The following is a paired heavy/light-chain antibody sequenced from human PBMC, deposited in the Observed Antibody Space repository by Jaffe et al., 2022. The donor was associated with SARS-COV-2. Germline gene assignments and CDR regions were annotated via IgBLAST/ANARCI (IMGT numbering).Light chain of an antibody. CDR3: SSYTSSTIV. Sequence: QSALTQAASVSGSPGQSITISCTGTSSDVGGYNYVSWYQQHPGKAPKLMIYDVSNRPSGVSNRFSGSKSGNTASLTISGLQAEDEADYFCSSYTSSTIVFGTGTKVTVL. CDR1: SSDVGGYNY. J-gene: IGLJ1*01. CDR2: DVS. V-gene: IGLV2-14*01.
Heavy chain of an antibody. J-gene: IGHJ2*01. V-gene: IGHV4-61*02. CDR2: IYTRGST. D-gene: IGHD2-15*01. CDR3: ARAYCSGSSCYSYWYFDL. Sequence: QVQLQESGPGLVKPSQTLSLTCTVSGGSISSGSYYWSWIRQPAGKGLEWIGRIYTRGSTNYNPSLKSRVTISVDTSKNQFSLKLSSVTAADTAVYYCARAYCSGSSCYSYWYFDLWGRGTLVTVSS. CDR1: GGSISSGSYY.